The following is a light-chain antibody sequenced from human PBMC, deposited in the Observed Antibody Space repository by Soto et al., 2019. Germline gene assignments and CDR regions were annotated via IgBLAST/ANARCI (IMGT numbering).Light chain of an antibody. Sequence: DIQMTQSPSTLSASVGDRLTITCRANQSVSRWLAWYQQKPGKAPKLLIYKASTLESGVPLRFSGSRSGTDFTLTISSVQPEDFATYYCQHNYGTPAFGQGTRLEIK. J-gene: IGKJ5*01. V-gene: IGKV1-5*03. CDR2: KAS. CDR1: QSVSRW. CDR3: QHNYGTPA.